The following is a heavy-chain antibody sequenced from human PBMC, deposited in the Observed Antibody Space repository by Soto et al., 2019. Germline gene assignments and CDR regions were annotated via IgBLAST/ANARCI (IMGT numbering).Heavy chain of an antibody. D-gene: IGHD6-13*01. CDR3: ARDPASVGYHFDL. Sequence: ESGGGVVQPGRSLKLSCAASGFSFSTYGFHWVRQAPGKGPEWVAVIWFDGSKKYYADSVEGRFTISRDNSKNTLFLQMNTLRDEDTAVYYCARDPASVGYHFDLWGQGPLVTVSS. CDR2: IWFDGSKK. CDR1: GFSFSTYG. V-gene: IGHV3-33*01. J-gene: IGHJ4*02.